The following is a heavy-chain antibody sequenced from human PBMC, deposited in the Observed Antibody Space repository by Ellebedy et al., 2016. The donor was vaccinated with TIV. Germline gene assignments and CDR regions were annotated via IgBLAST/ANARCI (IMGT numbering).Heavy chain of an antibody. J-gene: IGHJ6*02. CDR2: INPNSGGT. CDR1: GYTFTGYY. CDR3: ARDQVDTAMERPYYYYGMDV. V-gene: IGHV1-2*04. Sequence: ASVKVSXXASGYTFTGYYMHWMRQAPGQGLEWMGWINPNSGGTNYAQKFQGWVTMTRDTSISTAYMELSRLRSDDTAVYYCARDQVDTAMERPYYYYGMDVWGQGTTVTVSS. D-gene: IGHD5-18*01.